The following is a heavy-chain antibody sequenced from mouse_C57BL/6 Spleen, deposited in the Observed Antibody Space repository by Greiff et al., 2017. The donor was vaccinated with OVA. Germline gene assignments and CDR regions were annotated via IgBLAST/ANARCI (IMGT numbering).Heavy chain of an antibody. J-gene: IGHJ4*01. Sequence: QVQLQQSGAELVRPGSSVKLSCKASGYTFTSYWMDWVKQRPGQGLEWIGNIYPSDSETHYNQKFKDKATLTVDKSSSTAYMQLSSLTSEDSAVYYCARSLRRDYYAMDYWGQGTSVTVSS. CDR1: GYTFTSYW. CDR3: ARSLRRDYYAMDY. CDR2: IYPSDSET. V-gene: IGHV1-61*01. D-gene: IGHD1-2*01.